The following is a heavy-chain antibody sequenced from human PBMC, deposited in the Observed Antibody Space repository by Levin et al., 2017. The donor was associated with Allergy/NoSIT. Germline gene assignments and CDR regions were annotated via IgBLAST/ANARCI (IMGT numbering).Heavy chain of an antibody. CDR2: MNPNSGNT. Sequence: RASVKVSCKASGFTLTSYDINWVRQAPGQGLEWMGWMNPNSGNTGYAQNFQGRVTMTRDTSISTAYMELSSLRSEDTAVYYCARWGYSFGTGLDSWGQGTLVTVSS. D-gene: IGHD5-18*01. CDR3: ARWGYSFGTGLDS. J-gene: IGHJ4*02. CDR1: GFTLTSYD. V-gene: IGHV1-8*01.